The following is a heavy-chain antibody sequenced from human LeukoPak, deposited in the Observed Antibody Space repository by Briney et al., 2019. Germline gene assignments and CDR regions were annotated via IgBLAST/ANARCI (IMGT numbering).Heavy chain of an antibody. CDR2: INPSGGST. CDR1: GYSFTSHY. Sequence: ASVKVSCKASGYSFTSHYMHWVRQAPGQGLEWMGIINPSGGSTSYAQKFQGRVTMTRDMSTRTVYVELSSLRSEDTAVYYCARDYYGSGSYYNWGQGTLVTVSS. J-gene: IGHJ4*02. V-gene: IGHV1-46*01. D-gene: IGHD3-10*01. CDR3: ARDYYGSGSYYN.